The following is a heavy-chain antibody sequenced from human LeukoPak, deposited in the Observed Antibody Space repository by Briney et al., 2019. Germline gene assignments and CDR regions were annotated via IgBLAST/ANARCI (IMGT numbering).Heavy chain of an antibody. V-gene: IGHV3-66*02. Sequence: PGGSLRLSCAASGFTVSSNYMSWVRQAPGKGLEWVSVIFSGGTTYYADSVKGRFTISRDNSKSTLYLQMNSLRSEDTAVYYCARGFNDFWSGSQLEYWGQGTLVTVSS. J-gene: IGHJ4*02. CDR1: GFTVSSNY. CDR3: ARGFNDFWSGSQLEY. CDR2: IFSGGTT. D-gene: IGHD3-3*01.